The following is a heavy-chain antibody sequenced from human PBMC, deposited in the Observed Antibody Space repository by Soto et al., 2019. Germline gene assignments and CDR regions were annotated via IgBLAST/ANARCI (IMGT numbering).Heavy chain of an antibody. CDR1: GGTFSSYA. CDR3: ARAKEMATMDAFDI. V-gene: IGHV1-69*13. CDR2: IIPIFGTA. Sequence: ASVKVSCKASGGTFSSYAISWVRQAPGQGLEWMGGIIPIFGTANYAQKFQGRVTITADESTSTAYMELSSLRSEDTAVYYCARAKEMATMDAFDIWGQGTMVTVSS. D-gene: IGHD5-12*01. J-gene: IGHJ3*02.